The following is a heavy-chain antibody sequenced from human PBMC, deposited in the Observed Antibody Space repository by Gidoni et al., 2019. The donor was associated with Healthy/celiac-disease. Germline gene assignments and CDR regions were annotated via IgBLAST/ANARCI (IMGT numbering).Heavy chain of an antibody. CDR3: ARPLLRFLEWSGFDP. V-gene: IGHV4-38-2*01. Sequence: QMQLQESGPGLVKPSETLSLTCAVSGSSISSVYYWGWIRQPPGKGREWIGSIYHSGSTYYNPSLKSRVNISVDTSKNQFSLKLSSVTAADTAVYYCARPLLRFLEWSGFDPWGQGTLVTVSS. CDR2: IYHSGST. D-gene: IGHD3-3*01. CDR1: GSSISSVYY. J-gene: IGHJ5*02.